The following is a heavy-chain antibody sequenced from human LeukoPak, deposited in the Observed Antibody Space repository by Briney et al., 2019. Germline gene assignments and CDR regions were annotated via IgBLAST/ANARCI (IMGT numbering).Heavy chain of an antibody. V-gene: IGHV4-4*07. CDR3: ARATYISSRASQLGY. CDR1: GGSISSYY. J-gene: IGHJ4*02. CDR2: IYTSGST. D-gene: IGHD6-13*01. Sequence: SETLSLTCTVSGGSISSYYWSWIRQPAGKGLEWIGRIYTSGSTNYNPSLKSRVTMSVDTSKNQFSLRLRSVTAADTAMYYCARATYISSRASQLGYWGQGTLVTVSS.